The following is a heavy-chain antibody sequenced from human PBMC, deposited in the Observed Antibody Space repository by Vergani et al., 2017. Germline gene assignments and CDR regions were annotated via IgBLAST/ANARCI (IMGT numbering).Heavy chain of an antibody. CDR2: IDRNYGVK. CDR3: VKDNDYDADGPFVL. Sequence: VEAGGGLVQPGGSLRLPCTASGFTFQAFAFHWVRQVSGRGLEWVSGIDRNYGVKNGNSFEGRFSISRDNAKKAVFLQMNNLRHEDTALYFCVKDNDYDADGPFVLWGGGTLVTVSS. J-gene: IGHJ2*01. V-gene: IGHV3-9*01. D-gene: IGHD3-16*01. CDR1: GFTFQAFA.